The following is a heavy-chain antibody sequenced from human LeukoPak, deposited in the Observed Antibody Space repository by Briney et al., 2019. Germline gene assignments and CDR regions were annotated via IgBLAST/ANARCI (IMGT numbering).Heavy chain of an antibody. CDR1: GGTFSSYA. J-gene: IGHJ4*02. CDR2: ISGSGGST. Sequence: SCKASGGTFSSYAMSWVRQAPGKGLGWVSAISGSGGSTYYADSVKGRFTISRDNSKNTLYLQMNSLRAEDTAVYYCAKDSLARGFDYWGQGTLVTVSS. CDR3: AKDSLARGFDY. V-gene: IGHV3-23*01.